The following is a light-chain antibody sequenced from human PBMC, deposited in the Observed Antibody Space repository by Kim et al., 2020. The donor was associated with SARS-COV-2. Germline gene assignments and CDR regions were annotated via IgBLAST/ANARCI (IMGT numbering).Light chain of an antibody. V-gene: IGKV1-6*01. Sequence: SASGGDRVTITCRASQGIRNDLGWYQQKPGKAPKLLIYAASSLQSGVPSRFSGSGSGTDFTLTISSLQPEDFATYYCLQDYNYPYSFGQGTKLEI. CDR3: LQDYNYPYS. CDR2: AAS. J-gene: IGKJ2*03. CDR1: QGIRND.